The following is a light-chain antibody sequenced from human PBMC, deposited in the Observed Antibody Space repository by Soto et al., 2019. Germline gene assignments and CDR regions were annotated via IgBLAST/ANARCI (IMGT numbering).Light chain of an antibody. CDR2: EGS. CDR3: CSYAASSALWV. CDR1: NSDVGTYEL. V-gene: IGLV2-23*01. Sequence: QSALTQPASVSGSPGQSITISCTGTNSDVGTYELVSWYQQHPGRAPKLMIYEGSKRPSGVSNRFSGSKSGDTASLTISGLQAEDEANSYCCSYAASSALWVFGGGTTVTVL. J-gene: IGLJ3*02.